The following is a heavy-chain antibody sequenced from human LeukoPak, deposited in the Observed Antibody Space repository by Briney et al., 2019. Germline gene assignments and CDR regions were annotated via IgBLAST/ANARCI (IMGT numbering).Heavy chain of an antibody. CDR3: ARGAPVTAMLP. D-gene: IGHD2-21*02. CDR2: IYYSGST. V-gene: IGHV4-59*01. J-gene: IGHJ5*02. CDR1: GGSISSYY. Sequence: SETLSLTCTVSGGSISSYYWSWIRQPPGKGLEWIGYIYYSGSTNYNPSLKSRVTISVDTSKNQFSLKLSSVTAADTAVYYCARGAPVTAMLPWGQGTLVTVSS.